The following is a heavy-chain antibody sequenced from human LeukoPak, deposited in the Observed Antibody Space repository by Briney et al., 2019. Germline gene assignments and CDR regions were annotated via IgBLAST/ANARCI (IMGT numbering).Heavy chain of an antibody. CDR2: IIPILGIA. Sequence: SVKVSCKASGGTFSSYAISWVRQAPGQGLEWMGRIIPILGIANYAQKFQGRVTITADKSTSTAYIELSSLRSEDTAVYYCARERITMIVVVINEAFDIWGQGTMVTVSS. J-gene: IGHJ3*02. CDR3: ARERITMIVVVINEAFDI. V-gene: IGHV1-69*04. D-gene: IGHD3-22*01. CDR1: GGTFSSYA.